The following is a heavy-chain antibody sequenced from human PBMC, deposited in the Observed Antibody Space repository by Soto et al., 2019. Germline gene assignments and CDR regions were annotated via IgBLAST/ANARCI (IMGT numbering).Heavy chain of an antibody. J-gene: IGHJ4*02. CDR2: ISYDGNVA. D-gene: IGHD1-1*01. CDR3: GKEGPITNWYFDY. Sequence: QVQLVESGGGVVQPGRSLRLYCAASGFTFSNYGMHWVRQAPGKGLEWVIVISYDGNVAYYADSVKGRFTISRDNSKNTLYLQMNSLRTEDTAMYYCGKEGPITNWYFDYWGQGTLVTVSS. CDR1: GFTFSNYG. V-gene: IGHV3-30*18.